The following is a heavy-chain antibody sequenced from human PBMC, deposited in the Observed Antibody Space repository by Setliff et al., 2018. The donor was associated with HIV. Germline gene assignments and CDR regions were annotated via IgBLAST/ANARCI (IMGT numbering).Heavy chain of an antibody. CDR2: IYTSGST. V-gene: IGHV4-61*02. J-gene: IGHJ6*03. Sequence: PSETLSLTCTVSGGSISSGSYYWSWIRQPAGKGLEWIGRIYTSGSTNYNPSLKSRVTISVDTSKNQFSLKLRSVTAADTAVYYCARETYYYDNPQYYYYYMDVWGKGTTGTVSS. CDR1: GGSISSGSYY. CDR3: ARETYYYDNPQYYYYYMDV. D-gene: IGHD3-22*01.